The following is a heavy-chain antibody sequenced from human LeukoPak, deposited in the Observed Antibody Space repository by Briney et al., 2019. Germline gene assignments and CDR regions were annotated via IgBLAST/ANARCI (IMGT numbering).Heavy chain of an antibody. J-gene: IGHJ4*02. CDR1: GGSFSGYY. D-gene: IGHD3-22*01. V-gene: IGHV4-34*01. CDR3: ARGGDYDSSVSFDY. CDR2: INHSGST. Sequence: SETLSLTCAVYGGSFSGYYWSWIRQPPGKGLEWIGEINHSGSTNYNPSLKSRVTISVDTSKNQFSLKLSSVTAADTAVYYCARGGDYDSSVSFDYWGQGTLVTVSS.